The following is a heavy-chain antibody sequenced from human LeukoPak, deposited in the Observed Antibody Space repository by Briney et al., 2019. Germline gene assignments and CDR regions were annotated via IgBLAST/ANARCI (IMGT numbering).Heavy chain of an antibody. V-gene: IGHV1-18*01. CDR3: ARDLSELELYYFDY. CDR1: GGTFSSYA. J-gene: IGHJ4*02. CDR2: ISAYNGNT. D-gene: IGHD1-26*01. Sequence: ASVKVSCKASGGTFSSYAISWVRQAPGQGLEWMGWISAYNGNTNYAQKLQGRVTMTTDTSTSTAYMELRSLRSDDTAVYYCARDLSELELYYFDYWGQGTLVTVSS.